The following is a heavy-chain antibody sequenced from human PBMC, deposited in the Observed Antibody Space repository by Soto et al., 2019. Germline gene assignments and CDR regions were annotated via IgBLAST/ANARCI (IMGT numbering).Heavy chain of an antibody. D-gene: IGHD2-15*01. J-gene: IGHJ4*02. Sequence: GESLKISCKGSGYSFTSYWIGWVRQMPGKGLEWMGIIYPGDSDTRYSPSFQGQVTISADKSISTAYLQWSSLKASDTAMYYWARLIRYCSGGSCQNYFDYWGQGTLVTVSS. CDR1: GYSFTSYW. CDR3: ARLIRYCSGGSCQNYFDY. CDR2: IYPGDSDT. V-gene: IGHV5-51*01.